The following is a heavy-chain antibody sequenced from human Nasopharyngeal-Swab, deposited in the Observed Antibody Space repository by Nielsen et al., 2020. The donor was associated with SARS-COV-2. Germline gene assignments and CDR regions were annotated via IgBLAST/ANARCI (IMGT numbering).Heavy chain of an antibody. D-gene: IGHD6-13*01. CDR1: GFTFSSCW. Sequence: GESLKISCAASGFTFSSCWMSWVRQAPGKGLEWVANIKQDGSDQYYVDSVKGRFTISRDNAKNSLYLQMNSLRAGDTGVYYCARGGSSFPFDYWGPGTLVTVSS. CDR2: IKQDGSDQ. V-gene: IGHV3-7*01. J-gene: IGHJ4*02. CDR3: ARGGSSFPFDY.